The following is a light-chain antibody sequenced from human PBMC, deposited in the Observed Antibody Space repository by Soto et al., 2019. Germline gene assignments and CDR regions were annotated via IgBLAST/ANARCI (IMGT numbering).Light chain of an antibody. CDR1: QNINRW. CDR2: KAS. V-gene: IGKV1-5*03. CDR3: LQYNVYPLS. Sequence: DIQTTQSPSTLSASVGDRVTITCRARQNINRWLAWYQQRPGKAPNLLIHKASTLEVGVPSRFSGSASGTEFTLTISSLQPDDFAVYFCLQYNVYPLSFGGGTKVEIK. J-gene: IGKJ4*01.